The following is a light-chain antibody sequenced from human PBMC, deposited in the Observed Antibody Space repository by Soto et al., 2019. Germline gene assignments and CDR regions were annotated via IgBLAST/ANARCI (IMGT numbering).Light chain of an antibody. CDR3: QQSYSTPYT. J-gene: IGKJ2*01. V-gene: IGKV1-39*01. CDR2: AAS. Sequence: DIQMTQSPSSLSASVGDRVTITCRASQSISSYLNWYQQKPGTAPKLMIYAASSLQSGVPSRFSGSGSGTDFTLTISSLQPEDFATYDCQQSYSTPYTFGQGTKLEIK. CDR1: QSISSY.